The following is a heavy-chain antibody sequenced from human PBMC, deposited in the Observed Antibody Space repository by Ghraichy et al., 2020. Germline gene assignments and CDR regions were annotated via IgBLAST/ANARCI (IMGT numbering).Heavy chain of an antibody. Sequence: SVKVSCKASGGTFSSYAISWVRQAPGQGLEWMGGIIPIFGTANYAQKFQGRVTITADESTSTAYMELSSLRSEDTAVYYCARDGGIQPEELYYYYGMDVWGQGTTVTVSS. CDR3: ARDGGIQPEELYYYYGMDV. J-gene: IGHJ6*02. CDR1: GGTFSSYA. V-gene: IGHV1-69*13. CDR2: IIPIFGTA. D-gene: IGHD2-15*01.